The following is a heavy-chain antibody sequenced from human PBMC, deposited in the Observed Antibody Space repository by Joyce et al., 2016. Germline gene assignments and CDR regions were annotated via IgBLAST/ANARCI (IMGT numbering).Heavy chain of an antibody. Sequence: QVQLQESGPGLVKPSGTLSLTCTVSGDSITRNHWWSWVRQSPGKGLEWIGEVYHSGSTSYNPSRKSRVTISVDSSKNQFSLRLSSVTAADTAVYYCARVYYYDSSGYSRDYWYFDSWGRGTLVTVSS. D-gene: IGHD3-22*01. CDR1: GDSITRNHW. CDR2: VYHSGST. J-gene: IGHJ2*01. CDR3: ARVYYYDSSGYSRDYWYFDS. V-gene: IGHV4-4*02.